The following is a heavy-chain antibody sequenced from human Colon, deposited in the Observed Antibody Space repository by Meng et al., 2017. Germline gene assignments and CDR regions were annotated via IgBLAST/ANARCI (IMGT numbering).Heavy chain of an antibody. CDR3: AREKRVARPADAIDI. V-gene: IGHV3-48*03. CDR1: GFTFSSYE. CDR2: ISSSGSTI. J-gene: IGHJ3*02. Sequence: GGSLRLSCAASGFTFSSYEMNWVRQAPGKGLEWVSYISSSGSTIYYADSVKGRFTISRDNAKNSLYLQMNSLRAEDTAVYYCAREKRVARPADAIDIWGQGTMVTVSS.